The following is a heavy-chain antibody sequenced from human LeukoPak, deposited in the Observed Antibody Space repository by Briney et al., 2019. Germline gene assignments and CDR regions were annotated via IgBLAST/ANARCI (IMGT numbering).Heavy chain of an antibody. CDR1: GFTFSSYS. CDR3: ARGSPHDYDSSGYCDY. J-gene: IGHJ4*02. V-gene: IGHV3-21*01. D-gene: IGHD3-22*01. Sequence: GGSLRLSCAASGFTFSSYSMNWVRQAPGKGLEWVSSISSGNSYIYYADSVKGRFTISRDNAKNSLYLQMNSLRAEDTAVYYCARGSPHDYDSSGYCDYWGQGTLVTVSS. CDR2: ISSGNSYI.